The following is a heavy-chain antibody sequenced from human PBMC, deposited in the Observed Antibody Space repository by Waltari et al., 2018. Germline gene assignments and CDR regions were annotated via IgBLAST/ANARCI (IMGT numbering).Heavy chain of an antibody. V-gene: IGHV3-72*01. CDR3: VRGGYYYDSNGGYFQF. D-gene: IGHD3-22*01. CDR1: GFIFADHY. J-gene: IGHJ1*01. Sequence: VQLVESGGGLVHPGGSLRVSCVVSGFIFADHYMDWVRQAPGKAPEWVGRIANRANSYITEYPASMKGRFTISREDSKNLLFLQMTDLKSEDTAIYYCVRGGYYYDSNGGYFQFWGRGTLVTVS. CDR2: IANRANSYIT.